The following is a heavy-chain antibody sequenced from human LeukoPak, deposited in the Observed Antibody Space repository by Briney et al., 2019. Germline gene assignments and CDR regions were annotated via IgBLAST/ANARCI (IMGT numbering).Heavy chain of an antibody. CDR1: GFTFSSYS. Sequence: GSLRLPCAASGFTFSSYSMNWVRQAPGKGLEWVASISSSSSYIYYADAVKGRFTISRDNAKNSLYLQMNSLRAEDTAVYYCARDLDRYDILTGTVFDPRGQGTLVTVSS. J-gene: IGHJ5*02. CDR3: ARDLDRYDILTGTVFDP. CDR2: ISSSSSYI. D-gene: IGHD3-9*01. V-gene: IGHV3-21*01.